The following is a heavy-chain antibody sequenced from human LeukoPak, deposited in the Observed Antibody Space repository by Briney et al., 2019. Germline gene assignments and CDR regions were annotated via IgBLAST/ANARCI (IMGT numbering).Heavy chain of an antibody. D-gene: IGHD6-13*01. J-gene: IGHJ4*02. CDR2: INHSGST. CDR3: ARPRRWGVGIAAAGFDY. V-gene: IGHV4-34*01. CDR1: GGSFSGYY. Sequence: PSETLSLTCAVYGGSFSGYYWSWIRQPPGKGLEWIGEINHSGSTNYNPSLKSRVTISVDTSKNQFSLKLSSVTAADTAVYYCARPRRWGVGIAAAGFDYWGQGTLVTVSS.